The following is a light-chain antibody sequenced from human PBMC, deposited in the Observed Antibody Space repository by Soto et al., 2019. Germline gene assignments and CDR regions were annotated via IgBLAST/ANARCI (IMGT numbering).Light chain of an antibody. J-gene: IGLJ2*01. CDR2: DVS. CDR3: SSYTTSTSPVV. Sequence: QSALTQPACVSGSPGQSITIPCTGTSSDVGGYNYVSWYQQYPGKAPTVMIYDVSNRPSGISNRFSGSKSGNTASLTISGLQSEDEADYYCSSYTTSTSPVVFGGGTKLTVL. V-gene: IGLV2-14*01. CDR1: SSDVGGYNY.